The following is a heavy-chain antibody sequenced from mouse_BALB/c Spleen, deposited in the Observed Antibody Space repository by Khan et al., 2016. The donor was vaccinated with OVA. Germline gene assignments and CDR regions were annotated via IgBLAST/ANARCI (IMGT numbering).Heavy chain of an antibody. CDR3: ARHWVGIMDY. V-gene: IGHV5-6*01. Sequence: EVELVESGGDLVKPGGSLKLSCAASGFTFSTYGMSWVRQTPDKRLEWVATISSAGTFTYYPASVKGRFTISRDNAKNTLYLQVNSLRSEDTAMYCCARHWVGIMDYWGQGTSLTVSS. J-gene: IGHJ4*01. CDR2: ISSAGTFT. CDR1: GFTFSTYG. D-gene: IGHD1-1*01.